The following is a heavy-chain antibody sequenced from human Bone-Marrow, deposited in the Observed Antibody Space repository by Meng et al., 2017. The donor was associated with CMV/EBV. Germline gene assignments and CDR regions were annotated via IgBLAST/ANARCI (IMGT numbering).Heavy chain of an antibody. D-gene: IGHD1-14*01. CDR2: IIYSGGSA. Sequence: GESLKISCAASGFTFSSYAMTWVRQAPGKGLEWVSIIYSGGSAYYTDSVKGRFTISRDNSQDTLYLQMDSLRAEDTAVYYCAKVGQTVRKRYFYGVDVWGRGTKVTVSS. V-gene: IGHV3-23*03. CDR1: GFTFSSYA. CDR3: AKVGQTVRKRYFYGVDV. J-gene: IGHJ6*02.